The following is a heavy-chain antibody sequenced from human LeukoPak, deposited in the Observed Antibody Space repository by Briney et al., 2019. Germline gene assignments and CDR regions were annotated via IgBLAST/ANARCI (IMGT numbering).Heavy chain of an antibody. D-gene: IGHD1-26*01. CDR3: AKDEWEFSNYFDY. J-gene: IGHJ4*02. V-gene: IGHV3-23*01. CDR2: INRSGATT. Sequence: GGSLRLSCVASGFTFDNYAVSWVRQAPGKGLEWVSSINRSGATTRYADSVKGRFTISRDNSMNTLFLQITSLRAEDTALYYCAKDEWEFSNYFDYWGQGTLVTVSS. CDR1: GFTFDNYA.